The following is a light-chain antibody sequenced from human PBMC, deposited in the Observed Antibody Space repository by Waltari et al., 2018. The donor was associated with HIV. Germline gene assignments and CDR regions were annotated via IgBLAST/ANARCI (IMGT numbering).Light chain of an antibody. Sequence: DIQMTQSPSSLSASVGARVTITCQASQDIRNFLSWYQQKSGKAPNLLIYDVSNLETGVPSRFSGSGSGTQFNFTISSLQPEDFATYYCQQFDTLPLTFGGGTRVEIK. V-gene: IGKV1-33*01. CDR2: DVS. CDR1: QDIRNF. CDR3: QQFDTLPLT. J-gene: IGKJ4*01.